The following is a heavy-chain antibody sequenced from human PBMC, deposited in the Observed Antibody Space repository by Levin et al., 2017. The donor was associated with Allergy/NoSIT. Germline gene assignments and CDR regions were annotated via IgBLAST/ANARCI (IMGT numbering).Heavy chain of an antibody. D-gene: IGHD1-26*01. CDR2: ISSGSSTI. V-gene: IGHV3-48*04. Sequence: GESLKISCAASGFTFSAYSMNWVRQAPGKGLEWVSYISSGSSTIYYADSVKGRFTISRDNAKNSLYLQMNSLRAEDTAVYYCTRPVGMGGSLTFDYWGQGTLVTVSS. CDR1: GFTFSAYS. J-gene: IGHJ4*02. CDR3: TRPVGMGGSLTFDY.